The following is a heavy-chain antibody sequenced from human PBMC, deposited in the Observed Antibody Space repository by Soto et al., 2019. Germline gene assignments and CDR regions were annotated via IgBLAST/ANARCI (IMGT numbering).Heavy chain of an antibody. V-gene: IGHV4-30-4*01. CDR2: IYYSGST. J-gene: IGHJ6*02. CDR1: GGSISSGAYY. CDR3: ARATTLRKWLQPYEDYYYYGMDV. D-gene: IGHD3-22*01. Sequence: SETLSLTCTVSGGSISSGAYYWSWIRQPPGKGLEWIGYIYYSGSTYYNPSLKSRVTISVDTSKNQFALKLSSVTAADTAVYYCARATTLRKWLQPYEDYYYYGMDVWGQGTTVTVSS.